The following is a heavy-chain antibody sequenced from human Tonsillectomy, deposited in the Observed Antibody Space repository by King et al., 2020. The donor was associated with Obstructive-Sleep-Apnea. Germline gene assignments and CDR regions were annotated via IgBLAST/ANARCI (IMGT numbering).Heavy chain of an antibody. D-gene: IGHD6-19*01. V-gene: IGHV1-69*04. Sequence: QLVQSGAEVKKPGSSVKVSCKASGGTFSSYAISWVRQAPGQGLEWMGGIIPILGVANHAQNFQGRVTITADKSTSTAYMELSSLRSEDTAVYYCARDFWGSGWYSGSSYYYYYGMDVWGQGTTVTVSS. J-gene: IGHJ6*02. CDR2: IIPILGVA. CDR3: ARDFWGSGWYSGSSYYYYYGMDV. CDR1: GGTFSSYA.